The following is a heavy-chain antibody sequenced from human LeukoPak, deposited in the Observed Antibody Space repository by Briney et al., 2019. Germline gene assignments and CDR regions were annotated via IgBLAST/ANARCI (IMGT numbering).Heavy chain of an antibody. J-gene: IGHJ4*02. CDR2: IKSKTDGGTT. CDR1: GFTFSNAW. CDR3: TTDLQWLRDFWSGYYTFDY. D-gene: IGHD3-3*01. V-gene: IGHV3-15*01. Sequence: GGSLRLPCAASGFTFSNAWMSWVRQAPGKGLEWVGRIKSKTDGGTTDYAAPVKGRFTISRDDSKNTLYLQMNSLKTEDTAVYYCTTDLQWLRDFWSGYYTFDYWGQGTLVTVSS.